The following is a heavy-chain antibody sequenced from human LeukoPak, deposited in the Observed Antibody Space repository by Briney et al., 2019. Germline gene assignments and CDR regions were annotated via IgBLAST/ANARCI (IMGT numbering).Heavy chain of an antibody. Sequence: ASVKVSCKASGYTFTSYYMHWVRQAPGQGLEWVGWISAYNGNTNYAQKLQGRVTMTTDTSTSTAYMDLRSLRSDDTAVYYCARVRNSGFRYVDSWGQGTLVTVSS. J-gene: IGHJ4*02. D-gene: IGHD5-12*01. CDR1: GYTFTSYY. CDR2: ISAYNGNT. CDR3: ARVRNSGFRYVDS. V-gene: IGHV1-18*04.